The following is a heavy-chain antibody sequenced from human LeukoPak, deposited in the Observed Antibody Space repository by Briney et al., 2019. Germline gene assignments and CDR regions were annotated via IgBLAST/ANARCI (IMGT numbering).Heavy chain of an antibody. CDR2: INHSGST. V-gene: IGHV4-34*01. Sequence: SETLSLTCAVYGGSFSGYYWSWIRQPPGKGLEWIGEINHSGSTNYNPSLKSRVTISVDTSKNQFSLKLSSVTAADTAVYYCARGGATIFGVVIKKYNWFDPWGQGTLVTVSS. CDR1: GGSFSGYY. CDR3: ARGGATIFGVVIKKYNWFDP. D-gene: IGHD3-3*01. J-gene: IGHJ5*02.